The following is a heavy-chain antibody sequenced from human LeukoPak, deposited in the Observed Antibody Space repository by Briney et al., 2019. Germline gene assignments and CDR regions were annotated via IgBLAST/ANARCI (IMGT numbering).Heavy chain of an antibody. V-gene: IGHV4-39*07. CDR3: ARDLRSFSI. J-gene: IGHJ4*02. CDR1: GGSIISSTFY. D-gene: IGHD3-3*02. Sequence: PSETLSLTCTVSGGSIISSTFYWGWVRQPPGKGLEWVGSIYYSGSTNYNPSLKGRVTISVDTSKNQFSLKLSSVTAADTAVYYCARDLRSFSIWGQGTLVTVSS. CDR2: IYYSGST.